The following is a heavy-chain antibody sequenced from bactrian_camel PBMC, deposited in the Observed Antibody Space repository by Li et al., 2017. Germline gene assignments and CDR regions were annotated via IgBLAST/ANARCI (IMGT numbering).Heavy chain of an antibody. CDR2: MYSGESST. V-gene: IGHV3S1*01. Sequence: HVQLVESGGGSVQTGGSLRLSCVVSGYAYSDGYCLGWFRQAPGKERVGVAQMYSGESSTYYADSVKGRFTISQDNAKNTLYLQMNALKPEDTATYYRAAGYPVGLCSRTYEYGYWGQGTQVTVSS. CDR3: AAGYPVGLCSRTYEYGY. CDR1: GYAYSDGYC. J-gene: IGHJ4*01. D-gene: IGHD5*01.